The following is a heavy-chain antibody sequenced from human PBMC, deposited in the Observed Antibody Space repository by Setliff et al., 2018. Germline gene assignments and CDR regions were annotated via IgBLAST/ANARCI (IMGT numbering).Heavy chain of an antibody. V-gene: IGHV3-48*03. CDR3: VASPSNKNGHFEY. Sequence: GGSLRLSCAASGFTFSSHTMNWVRQGPGKGLEWVAYFSSSGSISYANSVKGRFTISRDNAKNSLYLQMNSLRVEDTAMYYCVASPSNKNGHFEYWGQGTLVTVSS. CDR2: FSSSGSI. J-gene: IGHJ4*02. CDR1: GFTFSSHT.